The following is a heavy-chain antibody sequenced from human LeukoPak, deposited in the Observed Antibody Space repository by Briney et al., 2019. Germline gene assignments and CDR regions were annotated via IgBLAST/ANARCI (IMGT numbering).Heavy chain of an antibody. D-gene: IGHD6-19*01. CDR3: VRHRQWLLFPDY. V-gene: IGHV4-39*01. CDR1: GDSISINYN. J-gene: IGHJ4*02. CDR2: IFYSGAT. Sequence: SETLSLTCTVSGDSISINYNWGWIRQPPGKGLEWIGSIFYSGATYYSPSLKSRVTISVDTAKNQFSLKLSSMTAADTAVYYCVRHRQWLLFPDYWGQGTLVTVSS.